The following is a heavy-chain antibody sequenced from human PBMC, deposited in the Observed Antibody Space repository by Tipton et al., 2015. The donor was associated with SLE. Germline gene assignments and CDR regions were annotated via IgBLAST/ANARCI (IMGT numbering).Heavy chain of an antibody. CDR3: ASVLGDV. CDR2: IYYSGST. Sequence: TLSLTCTVSGGSISSSSHYWGWIRQPPGKGLEWIGSIYYSGSTYYNPSLKSRVTISVDTSKNQFSLKLSSVTAADTAVYYCASVLGDVWGKGTTVTVSS. J-gene: IGHJ6*04. CDR1: GGSISSSSHY. V-gene: IGHV4-39*07.